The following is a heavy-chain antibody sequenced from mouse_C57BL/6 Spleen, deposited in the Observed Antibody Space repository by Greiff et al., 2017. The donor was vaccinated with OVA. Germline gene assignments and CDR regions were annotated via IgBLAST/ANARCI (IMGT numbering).Heavy chain of an antibody. J-gene: IGHJ3*01. D-gene: IGHD3-1*01. CDR3: ARRTLNGLLFAY. V-gene: IGHV1-55*01. CDR2: IYPGSGST. CDR1: GYTFTSYW. Sequence: QVQLQQPGAELVKPGASVKMSCKASGYTFTSYWLTWVKQRPGQGLEWIGDIYPGSGSTNYNEKFKSKATLPVDPSSSTAYMQLSSLTSEDAAVDYCARRTLNGLLFAYWGQGTLVTVSA.